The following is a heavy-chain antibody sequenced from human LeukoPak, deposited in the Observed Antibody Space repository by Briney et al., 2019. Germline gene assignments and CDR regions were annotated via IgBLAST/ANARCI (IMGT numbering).Heavy chain of an antibody. CDR1: GLTFDDYA. D-gene: IGHD1-1*01. CDR2: ISWNSGSI. Sequence: SLRLTCAASGLTFDDYALRWVRQAPGKGLEWVWGISWNSGSIGYPDSVKSRVTISRDNAKNSLYLQMNSLRAEDTAVYYCASDFPVWTVDYWGQGTLVTVSS. CDR3: ASDFPVWTVDY. V-gene: IGHV3-9*01. J-gene: IGHJ4*02.